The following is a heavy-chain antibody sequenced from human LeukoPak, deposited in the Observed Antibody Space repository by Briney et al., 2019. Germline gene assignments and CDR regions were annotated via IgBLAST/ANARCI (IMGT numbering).Heavy chain of an antibody. Sequence: GASVKVSCKASGGTFSSYAISWVRQAPGQGLEWMGGIIPIFGTANYAQKFQGRVTITADESTSTAYMELSSLRSEDTAVYYCARDDYGDLGSWFDPWGQGTLVTVSS. V-gene: IGHV1-69*13. J-gene: IGHJ5*02. CDR3: ARDDYGDLGSWFDP. CDR1: GGTFSSYA. D-gene: IGHD4-17*01. CDR2: IIPIFGTA.